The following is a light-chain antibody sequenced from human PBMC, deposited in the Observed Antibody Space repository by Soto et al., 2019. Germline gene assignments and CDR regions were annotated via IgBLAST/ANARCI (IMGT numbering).Light chain of an antibody. CDR1: QSISSY. CDR2: AAS. J-gene: IGKJ4*01. V-gene: IGKV1-39*01. Sequence: DIQMTQSPSSLSPSVGDRVTITCRTSQSISSYLNWYQQKPGKAPKLLIYAASSLQGGVPSRFSGSGSGTDFTLTISSLQPEDFATYYCQQSYNTPLTFGGGTKVEIK. CDR3: QQSYNTPLT.